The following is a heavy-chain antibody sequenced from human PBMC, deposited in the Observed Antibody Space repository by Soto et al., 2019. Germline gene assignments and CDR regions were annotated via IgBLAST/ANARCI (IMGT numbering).Heavy chain of an antibody. CDR3: ARETTVTFYFDY. V-gene: IGHV3-21*01. D-gene: IGHD4-17*01. CDR2: ISSSSSYI. Sequence: GSLRLSCAASGFTFSSYSMNWVRQAPGKGLEWVSSISSSSSYIYYAESVKGRFTISRDNAKNSLYLQMNSLRAEDTAVYYCARETTVTFYFDYWGQGTLVTVS. J-gene: IGHJ4*02. CDR1: GFTFSSYS.